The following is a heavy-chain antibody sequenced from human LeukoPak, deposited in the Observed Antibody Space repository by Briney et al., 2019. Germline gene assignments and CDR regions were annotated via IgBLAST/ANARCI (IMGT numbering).Heavy chain of an antibody. CDR2: IYYSGST. Sequence: SETLSLTCTVSGGSISSSSYYWGWIRQPPGKGLEGIGSIYYSGSTYYNPSLKSRVTISVDTSKNQFSLKLSSVTAADTAVYYCARLEGPGYYLFPMDVWGKGTTVTISS. CDR1: GGSISSSSYY. J-gene: IGHJ6*03. D-gene: IGHD3-9*01. V-gene: IGHV4-39*01. CDR3: ARLEGPGYYLFPMDV.